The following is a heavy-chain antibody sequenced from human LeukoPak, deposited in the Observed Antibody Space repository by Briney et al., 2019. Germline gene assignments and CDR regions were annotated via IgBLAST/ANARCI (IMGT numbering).Heavy chain of an antibody. CDR2: ISSIRSYI. D-gene: IGHD2/OR15-2a*01. J-gene: IGHJ4*02. V-gene: IGHV3-21*01. Sequence: GGSLRLSCAASGFTFSSYGMNWVRQAPGKGLEWVSSISSIRSYIYYADSVKGRFTISRDNAKNSLFLQMNSLRAEDTAVYYCASTASIHDYFDYWGQGTLVTVSS. CDR1: GFTFSSYG. CDR3: ASTASIHDYFDY.